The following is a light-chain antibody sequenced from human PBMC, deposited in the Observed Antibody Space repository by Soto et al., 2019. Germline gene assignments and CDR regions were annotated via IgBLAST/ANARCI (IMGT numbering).Light chain of an antibody. CDR2: DAS. J-gene: IGKJ1*01. CDR3: QRYSDWPPWT. Sequence: IIVTQSPATLSVSPGERATLSCRASQSVGSKLAWYQQKPGQAPRLLIYDASIRATGIPDRFSGSWSGTEFTLTITGLQSEDFAVYYCQRYSDWPPWTFGQGTKVDIK. V-gene: IGKV3-15*01. CDR1: QSVGSK.